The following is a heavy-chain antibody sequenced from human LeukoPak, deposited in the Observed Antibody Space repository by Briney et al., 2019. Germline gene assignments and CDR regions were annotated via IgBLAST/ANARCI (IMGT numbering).Heavy chain of an antibody. Sequence: ASVKVSCKASGYTFTSYGISWVRQAPGQGLEWMGWISAYNGNTNYAQKLQGRVTMTTDTSTSTAYMELRSLRSDDTAVYYCARDDVMGVAVAGTGDYWGQGTLVTVSS. J-gene: IGHJ4*02. CDR1: GYTFTSYG. CDR2: ISAYNGNT. D-gene: IGHD6-19*01. V-gene: IGHV1-18*01. CDR3: ARDDVMGVAVAGTGDY.